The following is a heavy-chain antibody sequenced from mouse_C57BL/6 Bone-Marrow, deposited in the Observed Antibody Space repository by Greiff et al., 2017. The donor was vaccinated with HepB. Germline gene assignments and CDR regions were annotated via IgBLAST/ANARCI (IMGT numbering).Heavy chain of an antibody. CDR3: ARLASVRSWFAY. Sequence: VQLQQPGAEFVKPGASVKLSCKASGYTFTSYWMQWVKQRPGQGLEWIGEIDTYYSYINYNQKFKGKATLTVYTSSSTAYMQLSSLTSEDSAVYYFARLASVRSWFAYGGQGKRVTVSA. V-gene: IGHV1-50*01. CDR1: GYTFTSYW. J-gene: IGHJ3*01. CDR2: IDTYYSYI. D-gene: IGHD1-1*01.